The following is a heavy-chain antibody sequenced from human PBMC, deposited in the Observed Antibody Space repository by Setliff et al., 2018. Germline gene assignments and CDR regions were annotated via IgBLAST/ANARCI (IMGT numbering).Heavy chain of an antibody. CDR1: GYAFFGYF. Sequence: ASVKVSCKASGYAFFGYFMNWVRQAPGQGLEWMGWINPDNGDTHYAEKVQGRVTMTRDTSISTAYMELSRLRSDDTAVYSCARSRLYGGWFDPWGQGTLVTVSS. J-gene: IGHJ5*02. CDR3: ARSRLYGGWFDP. V-gene: IGHV1-2*02. CDR2: INPDNGDT. D-gene: IGHD4-17*01.